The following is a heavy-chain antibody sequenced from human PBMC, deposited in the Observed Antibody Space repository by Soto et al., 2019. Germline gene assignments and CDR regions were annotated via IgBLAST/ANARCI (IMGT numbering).Heavy chain of an antibody. CDR3: ARAPSFAGIYYFDY. CDR1: GGAISPYY. Sequence: SETLSLTCTVSGGAISPYYWSWIRQSPGKGLEWIGYIYYTGSTSYNPSLKSRVTVSIDTSKTLLSLKLRSVTAADTAMYYCARAPSFAGIYYFDYWGQGALVTVS. V-gene: IGHV4-59*01. D-gene: IGHD6-13*01. J-gene: IGHJ4*02. CDR2: IYYTGST.